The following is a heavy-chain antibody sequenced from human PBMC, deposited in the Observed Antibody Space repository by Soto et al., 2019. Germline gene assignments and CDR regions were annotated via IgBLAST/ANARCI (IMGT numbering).Heavy chain of an antibody. CDR2: VHDSWGS. Sequence: SETLSLTCTVSGGSISSYYWSWIRQPPGKGLEWIGYVHDSWGSHYNPSLKSRVAISVDRSKNQFSLKLSSVTAADTAVYYCARAGGLGAVAVDYWGQGTLVTVSS. V-gene: IGHV4-59*12. D-gene: IGHD6-19*01. J-gene: IGHJ4*02. CDR3: ARAGGLGAVAVDY. CDR1: GGSISSYY.